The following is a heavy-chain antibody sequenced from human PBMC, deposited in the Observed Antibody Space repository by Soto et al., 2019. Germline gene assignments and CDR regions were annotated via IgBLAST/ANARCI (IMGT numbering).Heavy chain of an antibody. J-gene: IGHJ4*02. CDR1: GYTFTSYA. V-gene: IGHV1-3*01. CDR2: INAGNGNT. CDR3: ARGPWGNYGSGSYSFDY. Sequence: ASVKVSCKASGYTFTSYAMHWVRQAPGQRLEWMGWINAGNGNTKYSQKFQGRVTITRDTSASTAYMELSSLRSEDTAVYYCARGPWGNYGSGSYSFDYWGQGTLVTVSS. D-gene: IGHD3-10*01.